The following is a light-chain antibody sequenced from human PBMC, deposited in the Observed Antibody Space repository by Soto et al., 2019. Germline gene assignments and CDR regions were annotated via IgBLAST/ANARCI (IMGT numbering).Light chain of an antibody. CDR1: QAISND. CDR2: GAS. J-gene: IGKJ1*01. Sequence: IQLTQSPSSLSASVGDRVTITRRASQAISNDLGWFQQKPGKAPKLLIYGASRLQSGVPSRFSGSGSGTDFTLTITSLQPEDFAVYYCHLYGSSPQTFGQGTKVDI. V-gene: IGKV1-6*01. CDR3: HLYGSSPQT.